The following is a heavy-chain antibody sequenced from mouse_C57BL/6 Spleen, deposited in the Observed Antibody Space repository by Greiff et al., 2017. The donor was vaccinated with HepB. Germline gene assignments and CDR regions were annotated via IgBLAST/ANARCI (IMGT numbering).Heavy chain of an antibody. J-gene: IGHJ2*01. CDR1: GYAFSSYW. CDR2: IYPGDGDT. V-gene: IGHV1-80*01. D-gene: IGHD1-1*02. CDR3: APEHYGYFDY. Sequence: QVQLKESGAELVKPGASVKISCKASGYAFSSYWMNWVKQRPGKGLEWIGQIYPGDGDTNYNGKFKGKATLTADKSSSTAYMQLSSLTSEDSAVYFCAPEHYGYFDYWGQGTTLTVSS.